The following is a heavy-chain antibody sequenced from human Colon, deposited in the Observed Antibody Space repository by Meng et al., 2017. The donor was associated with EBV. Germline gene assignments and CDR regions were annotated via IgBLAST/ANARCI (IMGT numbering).Heavy chain of an antibody. CDR2: FYHSGCT. Sequence: QMRDEGRVWVGPTDPLSSPGPVAAVPICSRHNDWGWVRQLPGKGLQWIGPFYHSGCTSYNPSLRSRVTMFVDTSKNQFSLMLTSVTATDTAVYYCARRRGGSGRDCWGQGTLVTVSS. V-gene: IGHV4-39*01. CDR1: AVPICSRHND. J-gene: IGHJ4*02. CDR3: ARRRGGSGRDC. D-gene: IGHD3-10*01.